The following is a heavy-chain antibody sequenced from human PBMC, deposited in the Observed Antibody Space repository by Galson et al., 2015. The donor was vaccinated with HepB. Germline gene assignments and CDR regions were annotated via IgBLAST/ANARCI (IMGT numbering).Heavy chain of an antibody. CDR2: TYPGDSDT. J-gene: IGHJ5*02. CDR1: GYSFTSYW. V-gene: IGHV5-51*01. Sequence: QSGAEVKKPGESLKISCKGSGYSFTSYWIGWVRQMPGKGLEWMGITYPGDSDTRYSPSFQGQVTISADKSISTAYLQWSSLKASDTAMYYCASLGQPTISLWFGAGWFDPWGQGTLVTVSS. CDR3: ASLGQPTISLWFGAGWFDP. D-gene: IGHD3-10*01.